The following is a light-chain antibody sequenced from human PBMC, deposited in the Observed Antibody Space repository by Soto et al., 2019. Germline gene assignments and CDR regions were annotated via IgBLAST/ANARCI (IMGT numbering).Light chain of an antibody. V-gene: IGLV2-14*01. CDR3: SSYASSSTLV. CDR2: DVS. J-gene: IGLJ2*01. Sequence: QSALTQPASVSGSPGQSITISCTGTSSDVGGYDYVSWYQQHPGKVPKLMIYDVSSRPSGVSNRFSGSKSGNTASLTISGLQAEDDADYYCSSYASSSTLVFGGGTQLTVL. CDR1: SSDVGGYDY.